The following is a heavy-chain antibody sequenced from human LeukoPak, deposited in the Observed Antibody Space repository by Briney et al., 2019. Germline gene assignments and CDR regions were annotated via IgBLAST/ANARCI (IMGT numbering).Heavy chain of an antibody. D-gene: IGHD5-24*01. CDR2: ISTTGGYT. CDR3: AKKPATIKFPFDI. J-gene: IGHJ4*02. V-gene: IGHV3-23*01. Sequence: PGGSLRLSCVGSGFSFSTYDMGWVRQTPGKGLEWVSAISTTGGYTEDADSVKGRFTISRDNSQNTPFLQMHSLRAEDTAVYYCAKKPATIKFPFDIWGQGTLVTVSP. CDR1: GFSFSTYD.